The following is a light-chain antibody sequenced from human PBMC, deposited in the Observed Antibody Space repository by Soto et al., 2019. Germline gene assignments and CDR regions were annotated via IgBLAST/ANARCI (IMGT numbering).Light chain of an antibody. CDR2: GAS. V-gene: IGKV3-20*01. CDR1: QSVNSNY. CDR3: QQYYSSPWT. J-gene: IGKJ1*01. Sequence: IVLTQSPGTLSLSPGEKATLSCRASQSVNSNYLAWYQQRPGQAPSLLIYGASSRATDIPDRFSGSGSGTDFTLTISRLAPEDFALYYCQQYYSSPWTFGRGTKVEI.